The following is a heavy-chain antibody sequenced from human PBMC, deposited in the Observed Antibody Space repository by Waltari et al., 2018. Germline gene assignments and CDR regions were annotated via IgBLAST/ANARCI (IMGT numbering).Heavy chain of an antibody. D-gene: IGHD3-16*02. CDR2: IKKDGSEI. Sequence: DVQLVESGGGLVQPGGSLRLSCVVSGFDFSNFWMIWARQAPGKGLEWGANIKKDGSEIHYVDSVKGRFTISRDNAKKSVDLQMNSLRVEDTAVYFGVRVGEENSNSQYRWFDAWGQGSLVTVSS. CDR3: VRVGEENSNSQYRWFDA. CDR1: GFDFSNFW. V-gene: IGHV3-7*01. J-gene: IGHJ5*02.